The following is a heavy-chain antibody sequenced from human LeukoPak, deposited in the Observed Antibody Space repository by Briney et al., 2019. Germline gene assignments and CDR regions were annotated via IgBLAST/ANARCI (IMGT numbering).Heavy chain of an antibody. J-gene: IGHJ4*02. CDR3: ARGQVDYYDSSGYYYVDYFDY. CDR2: IKQDGSEK. D-gene: IGHD3-22*01. Sequence: PGGSLRLSCAASGFTFSSYWMSWVRQAPGKGLEWVANIKQDGSEKYYVDSVKGRFTISRDNAKNSLYLQMNSLRAEDTAVYYCARGQVDYYDSSGYYYVDYFDYWGQGTLVTVSS. V-gene: IGHV3-7*01. CDR1: GFTFSSYW.